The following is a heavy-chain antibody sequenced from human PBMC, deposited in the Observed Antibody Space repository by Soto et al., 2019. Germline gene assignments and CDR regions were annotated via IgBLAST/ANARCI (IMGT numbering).Heavy chain of an antibody. CDR1: GFTFSNAW. D-gene: IGHD6-13*01. CDR3: TTTPLFQPGIAAAGRPYDY. CDR2: IKSRTDGGTT. V-gene: IGHV3-15*01. Sequence: EVQLVESGGGLVKPGGSLRLSCAASGFTFSNAWMSWVRQAPGKGLEWVGRIKSRTDGGTTDYAAPVKGRFTISRDDSKNTLYLQMNSLKTEDTAVYYCTTTPLFQPGIAAAGRPYDYWGQGTLVTVSS. J-gene: IGHJ4*02.